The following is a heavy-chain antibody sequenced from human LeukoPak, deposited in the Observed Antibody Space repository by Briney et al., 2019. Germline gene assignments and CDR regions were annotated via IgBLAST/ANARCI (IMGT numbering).Heavy chain of an antibody. J-gene: IGHJ4*02. CDR1: GFTFSSYA. D-gene: IGHD6-19*01. CDR3: AIAVAGTAPFDY. CDR2: ISYDGSNK. V-gene: IGHV3-30*04. Sequence: GGSLRLSCAASGFTFSSYAMHWVRQAPGKGPEWVAVISYDGSNKYYADSVKGRFTISRDNSKNTLYLQMNSLRAEDTSVYYCAIAVAGTAPFDYWGQGTLVTVSS.